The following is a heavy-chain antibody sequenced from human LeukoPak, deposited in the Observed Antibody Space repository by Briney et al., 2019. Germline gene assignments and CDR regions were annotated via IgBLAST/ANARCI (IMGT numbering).Heavy chain of an antibody. V-gene: IGHV4-30-4*01. CDR3: ARGTGEVVVPPDY. J-gene: IGHJ4*02. Sequence: SETLSLTRTVSGGSISSGDYYWSWIRQPPGKGLEWIGYIYYSGSTYYNPSLKSRVTISVDTSKNQFSLKLSSVTAADTAVYYCARGTGEVVVPPDYWGQGTLVTVSS. CDR2: IYYSGST. CDR1: GGSISSGDYY. D-gene: IGHD2-15*01.